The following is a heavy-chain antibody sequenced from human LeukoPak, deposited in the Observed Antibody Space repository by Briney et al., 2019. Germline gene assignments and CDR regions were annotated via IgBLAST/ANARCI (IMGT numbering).Heavy chain of an antibody. CDR1: GGSISSSSYY. CDR3: ASQGHHGKIVGTTLSYFYMDV. D-gene: IGHD1-26*01. CDR2: FYYSGST. J-gene: IGHJ6*03. Sequence: SETLSLTCTVSGGSISSSSYYCGWIRQPPGKGLEWIGSFYYSGSTYYNPSLKSRVTISVDTSKNQFSLKLSSVTAADTAFYYCASQGHHGKIVGTTLSYFYMDVWGKGTTVTVSS. V-gene: IGHV4-39*07.